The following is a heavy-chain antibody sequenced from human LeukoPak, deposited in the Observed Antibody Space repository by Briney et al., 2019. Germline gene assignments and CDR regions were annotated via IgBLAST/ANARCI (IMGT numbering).Heavy chain of an antibody. CDR2: INPNSGGT. D-gene: IGHD3-22*01. J-gene: IGHJ3*02. CDR1: GYTFTGYY. V-gene: IGHV1-2*02. Sequence: ASVKVSCKASGYTFTGYYMHWVRQAPGQGLEWMGWINPNSGGTNYAQKFQGRVTMTRDTSISTAYMELSRLRSDDTAVYYCARGEWVVIYDAFDIWGQGTMVTVSS. CDR3: ARGEWVVIYDAFDI.